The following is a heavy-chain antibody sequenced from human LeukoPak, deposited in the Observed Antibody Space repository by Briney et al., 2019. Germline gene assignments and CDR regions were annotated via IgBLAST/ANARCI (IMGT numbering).Heavy chain of an antibody. CDR3: ARDSVVVPAAMGAFDI. J-gene: IGHJ3*02. CDR1: GYTFTSYY. CDR2: INPSGGST. D-gene: IGHD2-2*01. Sequence: ASVKVSCKASGYTFTSYYMHWVRQAPGQGLEWMGIINPSGGSTSYAQKFQGRVTMTRDTSTSTVYMELSSLRSEDTAVYYCARDSVVVPAAMGAFDIWGQGTMVTVSS. V-gene: IGHV1-46*01.